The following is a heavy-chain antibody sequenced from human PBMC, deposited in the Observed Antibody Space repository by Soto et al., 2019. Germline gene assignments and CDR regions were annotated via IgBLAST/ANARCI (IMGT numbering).Heavy chain of an antibody. V-gene: IGHV4-31*03. CDR3: ARAGLVVPAAIFDWFYP. Sequence: SETLSLTCTVSGGSISSGGYYWSWIRQHPGKGLEWIGYIYYSGSTYYNPSLKSRVTISVDTSKNQFSLKLSSVTAADTAVYYCARAGLVVPAAIFDWFYPWGQRTLVTVSS. D-gene: IGHD2-2*01. J-gene: IGHJ5*02. CDR1: GGSISSGGYY. CDR2: IYYSGST.